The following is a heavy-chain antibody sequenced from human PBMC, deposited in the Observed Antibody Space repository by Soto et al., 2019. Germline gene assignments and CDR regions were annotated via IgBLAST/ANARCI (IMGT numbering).Heavy chain of an antibody. V-gene: IGHV3-21*01. CDR1: GFNFNHYG. CDR3: XXETFGDRFYMDV. Sequence: EVQVVESGGGLVKPGGSLRLSCAASGFNFNHYGMHWVRQAPGKGLEWVSYISRTGXXKXFLDSVKXRFTISRDNAKXXXXXXXXXXXXXXXXXXXXXXETFGDRFYMDVWGRGTTVTVSS. D-gene: IGHD3-10*01. J-gene: IGHJ6*03. CDR2: ISRTGXXK.